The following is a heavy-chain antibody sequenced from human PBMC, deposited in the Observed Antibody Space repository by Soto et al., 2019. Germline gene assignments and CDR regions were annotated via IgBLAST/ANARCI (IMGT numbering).Heavy chain of an antibody. D-gene: IGHD3-22*01. Sequence: PSATLSLTCAVSGGSISSGGYSWSWIRQPPGKGLEWIGYIYHSGSTYYNPSLKSRVTISVDRSKNQFSLKLSSVTAADTAVYSCARGACITMIVVVIVCTWVCNYWGQGTPVTVSS. CDR2: IYHSGST. CDR3: ARGACITMIVVVIVCTWVCNY. J-gene: IGHJ4*02. CDR1: GGSISSGGYS. V-gene: IGHV4-30-2*01.